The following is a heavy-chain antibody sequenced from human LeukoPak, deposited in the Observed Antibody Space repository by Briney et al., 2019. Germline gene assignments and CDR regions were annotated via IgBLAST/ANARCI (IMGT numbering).Heavy chain of an antibody. D-gene: IGHD2-2*01. CDR2: ISYDGSNK. V-gene: IGHV3-30-3*01. CDR3: ARDHVIVVVPAAPSGAFDI. CDR1: GFTFSSYA. Sequence: GGSLRLSCADSGFTFSSYAMHWVRQAPGKGLEWVAVISYDGSNKYYADSVKGRFTISRDNSKNTLYLQMNSLRAEDTAVYYCARDHVIVVVPAAPSGAFDIWGQGTMVTVSS. J-gene: IGHJ3*02.